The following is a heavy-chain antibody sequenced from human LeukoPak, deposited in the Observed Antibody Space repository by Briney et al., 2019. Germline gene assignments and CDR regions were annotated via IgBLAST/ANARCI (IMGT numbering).Heavy chain of an antibody. V-gene: IGHV3-48*01. J-gene: IGHJ4*02. CDR3: ARDLGTDY. CDR2: ISSSSSTI. Sequence: PGGSLRLSCAVSGFTFSSYWMSWVRQAPGKGLEWVSYISSSSSTIYYADSVKGRFTISRDNAKNSLYLQMNSLRAEDTAVYYCARDLGTDYWGQGTLVTVSS. CDR1: GFTFSSYW. D-gene: IGHD7-27*01.